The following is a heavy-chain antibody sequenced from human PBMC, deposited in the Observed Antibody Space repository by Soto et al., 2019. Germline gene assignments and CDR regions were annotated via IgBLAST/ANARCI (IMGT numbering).Heavy chain of an antibody. CDR2: IYHSGAT. Sequence: QVQLQESGSGLVKPSQTLVLTCTVSGDSISRDGSSWSWLRQPPGKGLEWIGDIYHSGATYYNPSLKSRVTTSVDNSKNQFSLSLASVTAADTAVYYCAREMSYYFDSWGHGTLVTVSS. CDR3: AREMSYYFDS. V-gene: IGHV4-30-2*01. J-gene: IGHJ4*01. CDR1: GDSISRDGSS.